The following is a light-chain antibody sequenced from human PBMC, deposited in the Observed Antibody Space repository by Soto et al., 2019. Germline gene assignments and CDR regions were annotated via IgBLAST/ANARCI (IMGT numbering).Light chain of an antibody. V-gene: IGLV1-40*01. CDR1: SANIGAAYN. Sequence: QSVLTQPPSVSGAPGQRVTISCTGSSANIGAAYNVDWYQQLPGTAPKLLIYGNNNRPSGVPARFSGSKSGTSASLAIAGLQAEEEAHYYCCSSTGISSLLFATGTKVTVL. CDR3: CSSTGISSLL. J-gene: IGLJ1*01. CDR2: GNN.